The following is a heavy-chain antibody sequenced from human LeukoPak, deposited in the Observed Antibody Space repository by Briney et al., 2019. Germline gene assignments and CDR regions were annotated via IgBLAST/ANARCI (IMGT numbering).Heavy chain of an antibody. CDR2: ISSSSSYI. V-gene: IGHV3-21*01. CDR3: AREAPASIVVVPAAIAALTGGYYYYYMDV. Sequence: GGSLRLSCAASGFTFSSYSMNWVRQAPGKGLEWVSSISSSSSYIYYADSVKGRFTISRDNAKNSLYLQMNSLRAEDTAVYYSAREAPASIVVVPAAIAALTGGYYYYYMDVWGKGTTVTVSS. J-gene: IGHJ6*03. D-gene: IGHD2-2*02. CDR1: GFTFSSYS.